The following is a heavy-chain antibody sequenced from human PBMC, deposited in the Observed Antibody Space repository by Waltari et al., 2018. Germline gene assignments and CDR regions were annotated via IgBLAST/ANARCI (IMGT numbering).Heavy chain of an antibody. CDR1: GYSISSGYY. J-gene: IGHJ2*01. V-gene: IGHV4-38-2*01. Sequence: QVQLQESGPGLVKPSETLSLTCAVSGYSISSGYYWGWIRQPPGKGLEWIGSIYHSGSTYYNPSLKSRVTISVDTSKNQFSLKPSSVTAADTAVYYCARPTGGYWYFDLWGRGTLVTVSS. D-gene: IGHD3-16*01. CDR2: IYHSGST. CDR3: ARPTGGYWYFDL.